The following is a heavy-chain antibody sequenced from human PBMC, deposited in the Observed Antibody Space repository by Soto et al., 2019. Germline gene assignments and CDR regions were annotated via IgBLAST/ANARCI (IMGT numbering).Heavy chain of an antibody. CDR1: GYTFTSYG. CDR2: ISAYNANT. D-gene: IGHD4-17*01. CDR3: AREVPQTLNVFGDYGSPYYYYFMDV. J-gene: IGHJ6*03. Sequence: ASVKVSCKASGYTFTSYGRCWVRQAPGQGHEWIGWISAYNANTNYAQKLQGRVTMTTDTSTSTAYMELRSLRSDDTAVYYCAREVPQTLNVFGDYGSPYYYYFMDVWSQGTTVTVSS. V-gene: IGHV1-18*01.